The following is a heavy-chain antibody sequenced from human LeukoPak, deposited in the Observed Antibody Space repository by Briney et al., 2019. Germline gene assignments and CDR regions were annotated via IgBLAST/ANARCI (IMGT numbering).Heavy chain of an antibody. Sequence: PSETLSLTCTVSGGSISSYYWSWIRQPPGKGLEWIGYIYYSGSTNYNPSLKSRVTISVDTSKSQFSLRLSPVAAADTAGYYCARGYNWFDPWGQGTLVTVSS. CDR2: IYYSGST. CDR1: GGSISSYY. CDR3: ARGYNWFDP. V-gene: IGHV4-59*01. D-gene: IGHD1-14*01. J-gene: IGHJ5*02.